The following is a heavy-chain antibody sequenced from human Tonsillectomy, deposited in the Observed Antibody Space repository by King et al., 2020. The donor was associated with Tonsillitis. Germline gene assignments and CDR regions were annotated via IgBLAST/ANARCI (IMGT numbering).Heavy chain of an antibody. CDR3: ARDLGTATRDY. Sequence: QLVQSGAEVKKPGASVNLSCRASGYTFTTYYIHWVRQAPGQGLEWMGIIDPNAVNTVYAHNFQGRFTMTRDPSTNTVYMELSRLTSEDTAVYYCARDLGTATRDYWGQGTQVTVSS. CDR2: IDPNAVNT. J-gene: IGHJ4*02. V-gene: IGHV1-46*01. D-gene: IGHD4-17*01. CDR1: GYTFTTYY.